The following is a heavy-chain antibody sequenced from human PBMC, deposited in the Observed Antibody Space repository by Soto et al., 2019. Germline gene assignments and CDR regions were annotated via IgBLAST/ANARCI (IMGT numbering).Heavy chain of an antibody. Sequence: SLKISCAASGFTFSSYGMHWVRQAPGKGLEWVAVISYDGSNKYYADSVKGRFTISRDNSKNTLYLQMNSLRAEDTAVYYCAKDVVVGATTGLGDYYYYYGMDVWGQGTTVTVSS. CDR1: GFTFSSYG. J-gene: IGHJ6*02. D-gene: IGHD1-26*01. V-gene: IGHV3-30*18. CDR2: ISYDGSNK. CDR3: AKDVVVGATTGLGDYYYYYGMDV.